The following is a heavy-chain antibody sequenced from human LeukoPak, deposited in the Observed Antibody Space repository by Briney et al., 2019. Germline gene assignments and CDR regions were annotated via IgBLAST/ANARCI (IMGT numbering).Heavy chain of an antibody. D-gene: IGHD6-6*01. V-gene: IGHV3-53*01. CDR3: ARVRPHPIIDF. CDR2: IYTGGST. Sequence: PGGSLRLSCAASGFTVSSNYMSWVRQAPGKGLEWVSVIYTGGSTYYADSVKGRFTISRDNSKNTLYLQMNSLRAEDTAVYYCARVRPHPIIDFWGKGTTVTVSS. J-gene: IGHJ6*03. CDR1: GFTVSSNY.